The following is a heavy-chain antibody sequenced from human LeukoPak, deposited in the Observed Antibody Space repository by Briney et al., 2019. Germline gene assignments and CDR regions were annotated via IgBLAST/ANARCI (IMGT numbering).Heavy chain of an antibody. J-gene: IGHJ6*03. CDR1: GNSISSGYY. V-gene: IGHV4-38-2*02. D-gene: IGHD2-15*01. Sequence: SETLSLTCTVSGNSISSGYYWGWIRQPPGKGLEWIGSIYHSGSTYYNPSLKSRVTISEDTSKNQFSLKLSAVTAADTAVYYCARVGYCSGGSCSHLYYNYMDVWGKGTTVTVSS. CDR3: ARVGYCSGGSCSHLYYNYMDV. CDR2: IYHSGST.